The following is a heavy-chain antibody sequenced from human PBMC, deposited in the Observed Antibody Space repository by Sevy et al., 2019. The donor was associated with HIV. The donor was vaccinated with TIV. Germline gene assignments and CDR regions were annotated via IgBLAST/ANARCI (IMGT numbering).Heavy chain of an antibody. J-gene: IGHJ6*03. CDR3: ARAVGSLWFGDLFTNYYYYYYMDV. Sequence: ASVKVSCKASGGTFSSYAISWVRQAPGQGLEWMGGIIPIFGTANYAQKFQGRVTITADKSTNTAYMELSSLRSEDTAVYYCARAVGSLWFGDLFTNYYYYYYMDVWGKGTTVTVSS. D-gene: IGHD3-10*01. CDR2: IIPIFGTA. V-gene: IGHV1-69*06. CDR1: GGTFSSYA.